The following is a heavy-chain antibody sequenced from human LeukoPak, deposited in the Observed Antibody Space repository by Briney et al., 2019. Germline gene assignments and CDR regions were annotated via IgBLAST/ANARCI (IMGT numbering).Heavy chain of an antibody. CDR1: GYTFTSYA. Sequence: ASVKVSCKTSGYTFTSYAMHWVRLAPGQRLEWMGWINAGNGITKYSQKFQDRVTITRDTSASTAYMELSSLRSEDTAVYFCARGPYSNYWFDPWGQGTLVTVSS. CDR3: ARGPYSNYWFDP. J-gene: IGHJ5*02. CDR2: INAGNGIT. D-gene: IGHD4-11*01. V-gene: IGHV1-3*01.